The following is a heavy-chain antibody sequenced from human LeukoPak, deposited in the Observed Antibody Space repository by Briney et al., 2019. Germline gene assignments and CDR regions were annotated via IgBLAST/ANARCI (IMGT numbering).Heavy chain of an antibody. CDR2: IYYSGST. Sequence: SETLSLTCTVSGGSISSSSYYWGWIRQPPGKGLEWIGSIYYSGSTYYNPSLKSRVTISVDTSKNQFSLKLSSVTAADTAVYYCAKGTGGHKYYYDSSGYYLFDYWGQGTLVTVSS. CDR3: AKGTGGHKYYYDSSGYYLFDY. V-gene: IGHV4-39*01. J-gene: IGHJ4*02. CDR1: GGSISSSSYY. D-gene: IGHD3-22*01.